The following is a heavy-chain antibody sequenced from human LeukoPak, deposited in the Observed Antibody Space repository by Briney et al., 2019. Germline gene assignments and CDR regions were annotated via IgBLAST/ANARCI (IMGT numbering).Heavy chain of an antibody. V-gene: IGHV3-15*01. CDR3: STDGRRGWLQYFQY. CDR1: GLTVSNAW. Sequence: KSGGSLRLSCAASGLTVSNAWMSWVRQAPGKGLEWLGRIQSKIDGGAADYAAPVKGRFTISRDDSKNTLYLQMNSLKTEDTAVYYCSTDGRRGWLQYFQYWGQGTLVTVSS. J-gene: IGHJ1*01. CDR2: IQSKIDGGAA. D-gene: IGHD6-19*01.